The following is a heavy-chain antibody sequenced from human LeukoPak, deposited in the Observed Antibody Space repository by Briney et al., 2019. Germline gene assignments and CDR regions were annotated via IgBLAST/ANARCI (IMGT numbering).Heavy chain of an antibody. J-gene: IGHJ3*02. CDR3: ARVVVIAPYDAFDI. CDR1: GFTFSSYS. V-gene: IGHV3-21*01. Sequence: PGGSLRLSCAASGFTFSSYSMNWVRQAPGKGLEWVSSISSSSSYIYYADSVKGRFTISRDNAKNSLYLQMNSLRAEDTAVYYCARVVVIAPYDAFDIWGQGTMDTVSS. D-gene: IGHD2-21*01. CDR2: ISSSSSYI.